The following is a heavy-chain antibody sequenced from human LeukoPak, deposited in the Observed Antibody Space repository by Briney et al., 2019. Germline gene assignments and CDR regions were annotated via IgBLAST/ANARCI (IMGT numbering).Heavy chain of an antibody. J-gene: IGHJ5*02. CDR3: ARDVPPEAVGATMTT. V-gene: IGHV1-8*01. D-gene: IGHD1-26*01. CDR1: GYTFTSYD. CDR2: MNPNSGNT. Sequence: ASVKVSCKASGYTFTSYDINWVRQATGQGLEWMGWMNPNSGNTGYAQKFQGRVTMTRNTSISTAYMELSSLRSDDTAVYYCARDVPPEAVGATMTTWGQGTLVTVSS.